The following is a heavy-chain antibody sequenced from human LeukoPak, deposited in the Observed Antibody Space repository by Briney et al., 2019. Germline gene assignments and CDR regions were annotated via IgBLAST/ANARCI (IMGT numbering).Heavy chain of an antibody. CDR3: ARSSRYYYDGRTFYWFDP. CDR2: IYTSGST. D-gene: IGHD3-22*01. J-gene: IGHJ5*02. Sequence: SQTLSLTCTVSGGSISSGSYYWSWIRQPAGKGLEWIGRIYTSGSTNYNPSLKSRVTISVDTSKNQFSLKLSSVTAADTAVYYCARSSRYYYDGRTFYWFDPWGQGTLVTVSS. V-gene: IGHV4-61*02. CDR1: GGSISSGSYY.